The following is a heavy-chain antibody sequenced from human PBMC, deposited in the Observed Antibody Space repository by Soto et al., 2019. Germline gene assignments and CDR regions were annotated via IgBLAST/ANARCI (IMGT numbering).Heavy chain of an antibody. Sequence: PGGSLRLSCAASGFTFSSFGMHWVRQAPGKGLEWVAVIWHDGKNKYYADSAKGRFTISRDNSKNTLYLQMNSLRAEDTAVYYCARDPGQDEAMEYWGQGTRVTVSS. V-gene: IGHV3-33*01. CDR1: GFTFSSFG. CDR2: IWHDGKNK. D-gene: IGHD1-1*01. J-gene: IGHJ4*02. CDR3: ARDPGQDEAMEY.